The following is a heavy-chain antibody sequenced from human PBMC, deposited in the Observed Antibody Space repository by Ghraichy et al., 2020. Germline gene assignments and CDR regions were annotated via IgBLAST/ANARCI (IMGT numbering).Heavy chain of an antibody. V-gene: IGHV3-23*01. D-gene: IGHD2-8*02. J-gene: IGHJ4*02. Sequence: GGSLRLSCAASGFTFSNYAMTWVRQAPGKGLEWVSTISGSAGSSYYADSVKGRFTISRDNSKNTLYLQMNSLRAEDTAVYYCAKRYCTVGACYRDLDYWGQGTLVTVSS. CDR1: GFTFSNYA. CDR3: AKRYCTVGACYRDLDY. CDR2: ISGSAGSS.